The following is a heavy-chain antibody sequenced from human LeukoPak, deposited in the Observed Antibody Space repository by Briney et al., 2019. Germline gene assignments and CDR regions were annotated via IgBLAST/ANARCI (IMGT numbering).Heavy chain of an antibody. CDR3: ARVLMVYAQYYYYYMDV. Sequence: GGSLRLSCAASGFTFSSYGMHWVRQAPGKGLEWVALIRYDGSNKYYADSVKGRFTISRDNSKNTLYLQMNSLRAEDTAVYYCARVLMVYAQYYYYYMDVWGKGTTVTVSS. D-gene: IGHD2-8*01. V-gene: IGHV3-30*02. CDR2: IRYDGSNK. J-gene: IGHJ6*03. CDR1: GFTFSSYG.